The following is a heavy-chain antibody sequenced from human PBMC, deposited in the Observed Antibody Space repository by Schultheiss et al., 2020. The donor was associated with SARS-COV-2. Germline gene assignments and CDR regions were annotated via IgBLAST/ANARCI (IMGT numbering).Heavy chain of an antibody. CDR1: GYTFTSYY. CDR2: INPSGGST. Sequence: ASVKVSCKASGYTFTSYYMHWVRQAPGQGLEWMGIINPSGGSTSYAQKFQGRVTMTRDTSISAAYMELNSLRSDDTAVYYCARVNRDNTGYDPGWYWGQGTLVTVAS. J-gene: IGHJ4*02. CDR3: ARVNRDNTGYDPGWY. D-gene: IGHD2-15*01. V-gene: IGHV1-46*01.